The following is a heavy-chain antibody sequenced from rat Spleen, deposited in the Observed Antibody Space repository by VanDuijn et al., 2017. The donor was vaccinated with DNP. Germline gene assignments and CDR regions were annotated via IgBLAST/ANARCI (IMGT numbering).Heavy chain of an antibody. Sequence: QVQLKESGPGPVQPSETLSLTCTVSGFSLSSYGMNWVRQPPGKGLEWMGRMRYNGDTAYNSALKSRVTITRDTSKNQVFLKMNSLQTEDTGTYFCTRDAYSGYSYAMDAWGQGTSVTVSS. CDR3: TRDAYSGYSYAMDA. CDR1: GFSLSSYG. CDR2: MRYNGDT. V-gene: IGHV2-34*01. J-gene: IGHJ4*01. D-gene: IGHD1-6*01.